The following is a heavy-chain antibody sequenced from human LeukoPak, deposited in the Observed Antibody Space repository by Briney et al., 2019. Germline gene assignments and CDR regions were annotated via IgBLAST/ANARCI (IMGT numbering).Heavy chain of an antibody. Sequence: SVKVSCKASGGTLSSYAISWVRQAPGQGLEWMGRIIPIFGTANYAQKFQGRVTITTDESTSTAYMELSSLRSEDTAVYYCARAPYYDSSGYNIWGQGTMVTVSS. D-gene: IGHD3-22*01. CDR2: IIPIFGTA. CDR1: GGTLSSYA. J-gene: IGHJ3*02. CDR3: ARAPYYDSSGYNI. V-gene: IGHV1-69*05.